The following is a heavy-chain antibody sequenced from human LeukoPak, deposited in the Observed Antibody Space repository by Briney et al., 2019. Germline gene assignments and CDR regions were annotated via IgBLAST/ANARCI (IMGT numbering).Heavy chain of an antibody. Sequence: GGSLRLSCAASGFTFSSYGMHWVRQAPGKGLEWVAVISYDGSNKYYADSVKGRFTISRDNSKNTLYLQMNSLRAEDTAVYYCAKDGVGYCSSTSCHPRNWFDPWGQGTLVTVSS. J-gene: IGHJ5*02. CDR3: AKDGVGYCSSTSCHPRNWFDP. CDR1: GFTFSSYG. V-gene: IGHV3-30*18. CDR2: ISYDGSNK. D-gene: IGHD2-2*01.